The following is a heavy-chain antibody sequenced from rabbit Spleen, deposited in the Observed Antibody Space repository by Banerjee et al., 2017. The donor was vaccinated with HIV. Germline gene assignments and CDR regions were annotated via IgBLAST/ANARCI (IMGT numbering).Heavy chain of an antibody. Sequence: EESGGDLVKPEGSLTLTCTASGFSFSSNYWICWVRQAPGKGLEWIGCVYTGSGTTYYANWAKGRFTVSKASSTTVTLQMTSLTAADTATYFCARDTGSSFSSYGMDLWGPGTLVTVS. V-gene: IGHV1S45*01. CDR2: VYTGSGTT. D-gene: IGHD8-1*01. CDR1: GFSFSSNYW. CDR3: ARDTGSSFSSYGMDL. J-gene: IGHJ6*01.